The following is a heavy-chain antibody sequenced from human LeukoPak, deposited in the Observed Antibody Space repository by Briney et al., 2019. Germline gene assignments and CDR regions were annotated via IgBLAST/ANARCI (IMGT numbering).Heavy chain of an antibody. D-gene: IGHD3-10*01. CDR3: ARTYGSGSLNFDY. V-gene: IGHV3-66*01. CDR1: EFIVSINY. CDR2: IYSRGDT. Sequence: GGSLRLSCAASEFIVSINYMTWVRQAPGKGPEWVSLIYSRGDTKYADSVKGRFTISRDNSKNTLYLQMNSLRAEDTAVYYCARTYGSGSLNFDYWGQGTLVTVSS. J-gene: IGHJ4*02.